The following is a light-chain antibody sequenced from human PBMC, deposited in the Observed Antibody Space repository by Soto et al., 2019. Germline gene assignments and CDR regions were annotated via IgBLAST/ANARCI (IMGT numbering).Light chain of an antibody. J-gene: IGKJ4*01. CDR2: GAF. V-gene: IGKV1D-12*01. CDR3: QQTNSFPLT. Sequence: IQMTQSPSSVSASVGDRVTITCRASQHISNYLAWYQQKPGEAPNVLIYGAFTLQTGVASRFSGSGSGTDFILTISSLQPEDFATYYCQQTNSFPLTFGGGTKVEIK. CDR1: QHISNY.